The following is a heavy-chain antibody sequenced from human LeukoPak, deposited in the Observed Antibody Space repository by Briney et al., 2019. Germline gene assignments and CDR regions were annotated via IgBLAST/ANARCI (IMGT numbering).Heavy chain of an antibody. Sequence: SETLSLTCTVTGGSISSYYWSWIRQPPGKGLEWIGYIYYSGSTNYNPSLKSRVTISVDTSKNQFSLQLSSVTAADTAVYYCARTTYYYDSSGYYGPFYYYYGMDVWGQGTTVTVS. V-gene: IGHV4-59*01. CDR3: ARTTYYYDSSGYYGPFYYYYGMDV. CDR1: GGSISSYY. CDR2: IYYSGST. D-gene: IGHD3-22*01. J-gene: IGHJ6*02.